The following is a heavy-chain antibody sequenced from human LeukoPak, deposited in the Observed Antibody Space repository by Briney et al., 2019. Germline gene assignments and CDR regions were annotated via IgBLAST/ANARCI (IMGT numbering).Heavy chain of an antibody. D-gene: IGHD6-19*01. V-gene: IGHV3-53*01. J-gene: IGHJ4*02. CDR2: LYTSGHT. Sequence: PGGSLRLSCAASGFTVSRAYMSWFRQVPGKGLQWVSLLYTSGHTIYADSVKGRFTISRDNSKNTLYLQMNSLTDEDTALYYCASPGYYSGSWKFDFWGQGTLVTVSS. CDR3: ASPGYYSGSWKFDF. CDR1: GFTVSRAY.